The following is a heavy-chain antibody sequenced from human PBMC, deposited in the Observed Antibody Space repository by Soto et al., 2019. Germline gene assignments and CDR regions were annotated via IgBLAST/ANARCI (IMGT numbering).Heavy chain of an antibody. CDR3: AREYCSGGSCYSVGFDH. Sequence: QVQLVESGGGVVQPGRSLRLSCAASGFTFISYGMHWVRQAPGKGLERVAVIWYDGSNKYYVDSVKRRFTISRDNSKKTLYLQMNSLRADDTAVYYCAREYCSGGSCYSVGFDHWGQGALVTVSS. CDR1: GFTFISYG. D-gene: IGHD2-15*01. J-gene: IGHJ4*02. V-gene: IGHV3-33*01. CDR2: IWYDGSNK.